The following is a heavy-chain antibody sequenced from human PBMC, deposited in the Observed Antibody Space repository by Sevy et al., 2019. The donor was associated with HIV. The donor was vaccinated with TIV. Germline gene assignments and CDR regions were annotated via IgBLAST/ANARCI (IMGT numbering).Heavy chain of an antibody. Sequence: GGSLRLSCIGSGFSFSYYGIHWVHQAPGKGLDWVALISHDGINEYYADSVKGRFTISRDNSKNTVSLEMNSLRNEDTAIYFCANAYSGSYSHSYLYALDVWGQGTTVTVSS. J-gene: IGHJ6*02. D-gene: IGHD1-26*01. V-gene: IGHV3-30*18. CDR3: ANAYSGSYSHSYLYALDV. CDR1: GFSFSYYG. CDR2: ISHDGINE.